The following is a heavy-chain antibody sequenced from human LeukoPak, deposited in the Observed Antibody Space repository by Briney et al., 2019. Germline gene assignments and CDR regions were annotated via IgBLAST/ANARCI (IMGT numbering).Heavy chain of an antibody. CDR3: ARVLREWLLFGWFDP. D-gene: IGHD3-3*01. CDR2: ISSSGSTI. Sequence: GGSLRLSCAASGFTFSDYYMSWIRQAPGKGLEWISYISSSGSTIYYADSVKDRFTISRDNAKNSLYLQMNSLRAEDTAVYYCARVLREWLLFGWFDPWGQGTLVTVSS. CDR1: GFTFSDYY. V-gene: IGHV3-11*01. J-gene: IGHJ5*02.